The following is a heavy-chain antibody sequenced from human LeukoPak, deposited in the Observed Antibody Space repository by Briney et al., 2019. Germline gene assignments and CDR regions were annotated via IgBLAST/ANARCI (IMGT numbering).Heavy chain of an antibody. CDR1: GFTLSSFW. J-gene: IGHJ4*02. CDR3: ATIKVRANNYDTDGFEY. CDR2: IKQDGNVK. Sequence: GGSLRLSCAASGFTLSSFWMSWVRQAPGKGLEWVANIKQDGNVKYYADSVKGRFTVSRDNAKNSLYLQMNSLRAEDTAVYYCATIKVRANNYDTDGFEYWGQGTLVTVSS. D-gene: IGHD3-10*01. V-gene: IGHV3-7*05.